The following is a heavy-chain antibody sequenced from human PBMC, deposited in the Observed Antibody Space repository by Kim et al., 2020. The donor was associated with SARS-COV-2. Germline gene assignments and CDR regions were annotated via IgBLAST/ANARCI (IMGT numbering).Heavy chain of an antibody. CDR2: ISSSSSTI. J-gene: IGHJ6*02. V-gene: IGHV3-48*02. Sequence: GGSLRLSCAASGFTFSSYSMNWVRQAPGKGLEWVSYISSSSSTIYYADSVKGRFTISRDNAKNSLYLQMNSLRDEDTAVYYCARVSYGPPYYYYGMDVWGQATAVTVSS. CDR1: GFTFSSYS. D-gene: IGHD4-17*01. CDR3: ARVSYGPPYYYYGMDV.